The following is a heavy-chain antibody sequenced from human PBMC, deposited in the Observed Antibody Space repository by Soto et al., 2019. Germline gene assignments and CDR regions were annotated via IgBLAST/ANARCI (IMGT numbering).Heavy chain of an antibody. CDR2: ISYDGSDK. D-gene: IGHD6-6*01. V-gene: IGHV3-30*04. CDR3: ARDEVGDSSSWSYYYGMDV. Sequence: HPGGSLRLSCAGSGFSFSSYAMYWVRQAPGKGLECVADISYDGSDKYYADFVKGRFTISRDNAKNSLYLQMNSLRAEDTAVYYCARDEVGDSSSWSYYYGMDVWGQGTTVTVSS. J-gene: IGHJ6*02. CDR1: GFSFSSYA.